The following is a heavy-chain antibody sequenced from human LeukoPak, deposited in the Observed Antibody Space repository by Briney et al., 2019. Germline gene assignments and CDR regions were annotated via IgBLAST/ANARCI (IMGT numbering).Heavy chain of an antibody. Sequence: GASVKVSCKASGYTFTSYGISWVRQAPGQGLEWMGWISAYNGNTNYAQKLQGRVTMTTDTSTSTAYMELRSLRSDDTAVYYCARDRAVTRIVDVDIVATLDVVSAFDIWGQGTMVTVSS. D-gene: IGHD5-12*01. J-gene: IGHJ3*02. CDR3: ARDRAVTRIVDVDIVATLDVVSAFDI. CDR1: GYTFTSYG. V-gene: IGHV1-18*01. CDR2: ISAYNGNT.